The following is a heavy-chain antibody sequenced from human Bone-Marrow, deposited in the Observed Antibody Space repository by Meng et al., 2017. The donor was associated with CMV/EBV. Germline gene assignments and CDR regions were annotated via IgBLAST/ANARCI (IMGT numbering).Heavy chain of an antibody. CDR3: ARGLVRRQQLGLVYYGMDV. J-gene: IGHJ6*02. CDR2: ISSSGSTI. V-gene: IGHV3-11*01. CDR1: GFTVSSNY. Sequence: GGSLRLSCAASGFTVSSNYMSWIRQAPGKGLEWVSYISSSGSTIYYADSVKGRFTISRDNAKNSLYLQMNSLRAEDTAVYYCARGLVRRQQLGLVYYGMDVWGQGTTVTVSS. D-gene: IGHD6-13*01.